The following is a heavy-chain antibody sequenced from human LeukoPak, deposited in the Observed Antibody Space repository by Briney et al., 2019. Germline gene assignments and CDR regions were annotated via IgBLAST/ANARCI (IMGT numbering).Heavy chain of an antibody. J-gene: IGHJ4*02. D-gene: IGHD6-13*01. V-gene: IGHV5-51*01. CDR3: ARLVLYSSSLMYYFDY. Sequence: GESLKISCKGSGYSFTSYWIGWVRQMPGKGLEWMGIIYPGDSDTRYSPSFRGQVTISAAKSISTAYLQWSSLKASDTAMYYCARLVLYSSSLMYYFDYWGQGTLVTVSS. CDR2: IYPGDSDT. CDR1: GYSFTSYW.